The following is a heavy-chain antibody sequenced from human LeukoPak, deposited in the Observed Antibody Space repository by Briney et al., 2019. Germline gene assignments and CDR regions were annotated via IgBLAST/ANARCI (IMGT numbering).Heavy chain of an antibody. CDR1: GFTFSSYS. V-gene: IGHV3-21*01. CDR3: ARDLYDSGAYSSPIDY. D-gene: IGHD3-22*01. CDR2: ISSSSSYI. J-gene: IGHJ4*02. Sequence: PGGSLRLSCAAPGFTFSSYSMNWVRQAPGKGLEWVSSISSSSSYIHSADSVKGRFTISRDNAKNSLYLQMNSLRAEDTAVYYCARDLYDSGAYSSPIDYWGQGTLVTVSS.